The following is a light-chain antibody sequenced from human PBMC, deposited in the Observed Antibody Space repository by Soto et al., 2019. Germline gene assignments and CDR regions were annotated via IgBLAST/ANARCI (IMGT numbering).Light chain of an antibody. V-gene: IGKV1-39*01. J-gene: IGKJ5*01. CDR3: QQYGGTPPIT. CDR2: SAT. Sequence: DIQMTQSASSLTASMGDRVTITCRASQSINNFLNWYQQKPGQAPKLLMYSATTLLGGVPSRFSGSGSGTDFSLTISSLQPEDFAVYYCQQYGGTPPITFGQGTRLEIK. CDR1: QSINNF.